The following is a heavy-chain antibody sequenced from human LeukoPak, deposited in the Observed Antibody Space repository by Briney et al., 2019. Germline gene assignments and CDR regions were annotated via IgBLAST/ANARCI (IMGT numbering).Heavy chain of an antibody. J-gene: IGHJ4*02. D-gene: IGHD2-21*02. CDR1: GASISGSGYY. V-gene: IGHV4-39*01. CDR3: AKSDGYGLIDY. CDR2: IYHTGST. Sequence: KPSETLSLTCAVSGASISGSGYYWGWIRQPPGMELQWIGNIYHTGSTYYNASLQSRVTISIDTSKNQFSLRLNSVTAADTAMYYCAKSDGYGLIDYWGQGTLVTVSP.